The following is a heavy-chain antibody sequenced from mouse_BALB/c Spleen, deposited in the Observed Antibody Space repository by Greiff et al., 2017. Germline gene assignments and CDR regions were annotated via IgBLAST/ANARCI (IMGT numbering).Heavy chain of an antibody. Sequence: VQGVESGAELVRPGTSVKVSCKASGYAFTNYLIEWVKQRPGQGLEWIGVINPGSGGTNYNEKFKGKATLTADKSSSTAYMQLSSLTSDDSAVYFCARLGYTFAYWGQGSLVTVSA. CDR3: ARLGYTFAY. CDR1: GYAFTNYL. CDR2: INPGSGGT. D-gene: IGHD2-14*01. J-gene: IGHJ3*01. V-gene: IGHV1-54*01.